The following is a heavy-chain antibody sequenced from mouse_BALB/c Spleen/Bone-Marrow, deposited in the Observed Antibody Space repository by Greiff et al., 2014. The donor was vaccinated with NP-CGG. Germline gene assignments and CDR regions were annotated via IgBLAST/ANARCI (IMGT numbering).Heavy chain of an antibody. CDR3: TRSTGAMDY. V-gene: IGHV1-7*01. CDR2: INPSTGYT. CDR1: DYTFTSYW. Sequence: QVQLKEPGAELAKPGASVKMSCKASDYTFTSYWMHWVKQRPGQGLEWIGYINPSTGYTEYNQNFKDKATLTADKSSITAYMQLSSLTSEDSAVYYCTRSTGAMDYWGQGTSVTVSS. D-gene: IGHD3-2*01. J-gene: IGHJ4*01.